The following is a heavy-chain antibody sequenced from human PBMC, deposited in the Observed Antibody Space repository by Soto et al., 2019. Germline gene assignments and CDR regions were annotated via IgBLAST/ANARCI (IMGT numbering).Heavy chain of an antibody. Sequence: GESLQISCKGSGYSFTSYWIGWVRQMPGRGLEWMGIIYPGDSDTRLSPSFEGQVTISVDKSITTAYLQWSSLEASDTAMYYCARLVGGVYSSGYCRNWLDPWGQGTSVTVSS. J-gene: IGHJ5*02. V-gene: IGHV5-51*01. CDR1: GYSFTSYW. CDR2: IYPGDSDT. D-gene: IGHD3-22*01. CDR3: ARLVGGVYSSGYCRNWLDP.